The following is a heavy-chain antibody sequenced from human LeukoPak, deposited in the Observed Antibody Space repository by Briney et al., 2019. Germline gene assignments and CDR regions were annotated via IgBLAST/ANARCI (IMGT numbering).Heavy chain of an antibody. Sequence: DPGGSLRLSCAASGFTFSTSAMNWVRQAPGKGLEWVSAISGSGGSTYYADSVKGRFTISRDNSKSTLYLQMNSLRAEDTAVYYCAKDRPGGEEGAFDIWGQGTMVTVSS. D-gene: IGHD3-16*01. CDR1: GFTFSTSA. CDR3: AKDRPGGEEGAFDI. V-gene: IGHV3-23*01. CDR2: ISGSGGST. J-gene: IGHJ3*02.